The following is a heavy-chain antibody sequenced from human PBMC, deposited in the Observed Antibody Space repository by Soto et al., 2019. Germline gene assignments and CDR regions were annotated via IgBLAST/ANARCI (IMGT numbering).Heavy chain of an antibody. V-gene: IGHV4-34*01. J-gene: IGHJ3*02. CDR2: INHSGST. Sequence: SETLSLTCAVYGGSFSGHSWNWIRQPPGKGLEWIGEINHSGSTNYNPSLKSRVTISVDTSKNQFSLKLSSVTAADTAVYYCANLDMITFGGVIGPNDEFDIWGPGIMVT. CDR3: ANLDMITFGGVIGPNDEFDI. D-gene: IGHD3-16*02. CDR1: GGSFSGHS.